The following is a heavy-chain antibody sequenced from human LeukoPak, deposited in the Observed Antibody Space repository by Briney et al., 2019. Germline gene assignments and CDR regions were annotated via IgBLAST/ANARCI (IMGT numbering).Heavy chain of an antibody. V-gene: IGHV1-2*02. CDR1: GYTFTGYY. CDR3: ARDLSGYDFWSAYSPNWFDP. D-gene: IGHD3-3*01. Sequence: ASVKVSCKASGYTFTGYYMHWVRQAPGQGLEWMGWINPNSGGTNYAQKFQGRVTMTRDTSISTAYMELSRLRSDDTAVYYCARDLSGYDFWSAYSPNWFDPWGQGTLVTVSS. J-gene: IGHJ5*02. CDR2: INPNSGGT.